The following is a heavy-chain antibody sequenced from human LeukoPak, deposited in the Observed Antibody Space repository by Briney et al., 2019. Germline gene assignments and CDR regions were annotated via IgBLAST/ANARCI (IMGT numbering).Heavy chain of an antibody. CDR3: ARGPVSYDY. CDR1: GGSFSGYY. J-gene: IGHJ4*02. CDR2: INHSGST. D-gene: IGHD3-16*02. Sequence: SETLSLACAVYGGSFSGYYWSWIRQPPGKGLEWIGEINHSGSTNYNPSLKSRVTISVDTSKNQFSLKLSSVTAADTAVYYCARGPVSYDYWGQGTLVTVSS. V-gene: IGHV4-34*01.